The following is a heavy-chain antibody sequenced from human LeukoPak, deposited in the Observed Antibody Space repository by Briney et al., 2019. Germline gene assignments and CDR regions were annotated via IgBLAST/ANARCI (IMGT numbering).Heavy chain of an antibody. Sequence: ASVKVSCKASGYTFTSYGISWVRQAPGQGLEWMGWISAYNGNTNYAQKLQGRVTMATDTSTSTAYMELRSLRSDDTAVYYCARGGGYSGYGFGYSSSWYVPYYYYYMDVWGKGTTVTVSS. J-gene: IGHJ6*03. CDR1: GYTFTSYG. CDR3: ARGGGYSGYGFGYSSSWYVPYYYYYMDV. CDR2: ISAYNGNT. V-gene: IGHV1-18*01. D-gene: IGHD6-13*01.